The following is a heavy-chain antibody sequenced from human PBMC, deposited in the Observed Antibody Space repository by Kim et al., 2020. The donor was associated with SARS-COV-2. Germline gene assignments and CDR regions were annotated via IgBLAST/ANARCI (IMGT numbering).Heavy chain of an antibody. CDR2: IKQDGSEK. J-gene: IGHJ6*02. Sequence: GGSLRLSCAASGFIFSKFWMSWVRQAPGKGLEWVANIKQDGSEKYYEDSAKGRFTISRDNAKNSLYLQMNSLRAEDTAVYYCTRGTASEYVYHYGMDVRGQGTTVTVSS. CDR3: TRGTASEYVYHYGMDV. V-gene: IGHV3-7*01. CDR1: GFIFSKFW. D-gene: IGHD3-16*01.